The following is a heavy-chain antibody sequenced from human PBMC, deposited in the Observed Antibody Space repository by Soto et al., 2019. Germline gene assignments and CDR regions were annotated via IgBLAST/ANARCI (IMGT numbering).Heavy chain of an antibody. Sequence: QVQLQQWGAGLLKPSETLSLTCAVSGGSFSGNYWTWFRQPPGKGLEWIGEISPSGTTKYIPSLKGGVTISVDMSKEQYSLKVTSVTAADTAVYYCATTMWFGTQPEIWGQGTLVTVSS. CDR1: GGSFSGNY. V-gene: IGHV4-34*01. J-gene: IGHJ4*02. CDR3: ATTMWFGTQPEI. CDR2: ISPSGTT. D-gene: IGHD3-10*01.